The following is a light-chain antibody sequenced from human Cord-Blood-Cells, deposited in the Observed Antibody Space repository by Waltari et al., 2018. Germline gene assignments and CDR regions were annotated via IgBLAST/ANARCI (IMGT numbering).Light chain of an antibody. V-gene: IGLV5-45*01. CDR3: MIWHSSAYV. CDR2: YKSDSDK. CDR1: SGINVGTYR. Sequence: QAVLTQPASLSASPGASASLTCTLRSGINVGTYRIYWYQQKPGSPPQYLLRYKSDSDKQQGFGVPSRFSGSKDASANAGILLISGLQSEDEADYYCMIWHSSAYVFGTGTKVTVL. J-gene: IGLJ1*01.